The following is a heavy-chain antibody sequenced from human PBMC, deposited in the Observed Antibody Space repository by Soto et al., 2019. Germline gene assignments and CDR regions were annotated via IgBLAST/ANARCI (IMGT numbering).Heavy chain of an antibody. CDR1: GDSVSSNSAA. V-gene: IGHV6-1*01. Sequence: PSRSLSRTCASSGDSVSSNSAAWNLIHRWPSGGLEWLGRTYYRSRWYNDYAVSVRSRITINPDTSKNQFSLHLNSVTPEDTAVYYCAGPTSLQWYYMDVWGKGTTVTVSS. CDR3: AGPTSLQWYYMDV. D-gene: IGHD1-26*01. J-gene: IGHJ6*03. CDR2: TYYRSRWYN.